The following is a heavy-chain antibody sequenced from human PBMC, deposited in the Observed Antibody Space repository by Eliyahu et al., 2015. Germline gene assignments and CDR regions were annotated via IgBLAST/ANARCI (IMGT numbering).Heavy chain of an antibody. CDR1: GFMFSNSF. CDR2: IYGDANT. D-gene: IGHD4/OR15-4a*01. J-gene: IGHJ3*02. CDR3: ARTDYGDDGTLNI. Sequence: EAQLVESGGGLIQPXGSLRLSCAXSGFMFSNSFMSWVRQAPGKGLEWISVIYGDANTYYADSVKGRFSISRDNSENTLYLQMNNVRLDDTAIYYCARTDYGDDGTLNIWGQGTMVTVSS. V-gene: IGHV3-53*01.